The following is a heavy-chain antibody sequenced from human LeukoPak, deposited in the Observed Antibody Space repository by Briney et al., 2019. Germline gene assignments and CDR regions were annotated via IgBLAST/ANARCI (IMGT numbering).Heavy chain of an antibody. D-gene: IGHD3-10*01. V-gene: IGHV4-4*02. CDR3: ARPGIGGAFDI. CDR2: IYHSGST. J-gene: IGHJ3*02. CDR1: GGSISSGNW. Sequence: SGTLSLTCAVSGGSISSGNWWSWVRQPPGKGLEWIGEIYHSGSTNYNPSLKSRVTISVDRSKSHFSLKLSSVTAADTAVYYCARPGIGGAFDIWGQGTMVTVSS.